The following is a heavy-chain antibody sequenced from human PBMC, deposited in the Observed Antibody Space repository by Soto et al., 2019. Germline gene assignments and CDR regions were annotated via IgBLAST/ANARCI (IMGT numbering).Heavy chain of an antibody. CDR1: GYTFTRYT. Sequence: HVQLVQSGAEVKKPGASVKISCKASGYTFTRYTMNWVRQAPGQRREWMGWINPDNGNTKSSQKFQDRVIITRDTSASTAYMDLSSLRSEDTAVYYCARGIATGQLDPWGQGTLVTVSS. J-gene: IGHJ5*02. V-gene: IGHV1-3*01. CDR3: ARGIATGQLDP. CDR2: INPDNGNT. D-gene: IGHD2-15*01.